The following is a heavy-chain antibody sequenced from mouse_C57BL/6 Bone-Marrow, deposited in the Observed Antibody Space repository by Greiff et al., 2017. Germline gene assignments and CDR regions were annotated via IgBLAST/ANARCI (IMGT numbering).Heavy chain of an antibody. CDR2: IRNKANNHAT. Sequence: EVKLQESGGGLVQPGGSMKLSCAASGFTFSDAWMDWVRQSPEKGLEWVAEIRNKANNHATYYAESVKGRFIISRDDSKSSVYLQMNSLRAEDTGIYYCTRRFYDGYYDFDYWGQGTTLTVSS. D-gene: IGHD2-3*01. CDR1: GFTFSDAW. J-gene: IGHJ2*01. V-gene: IGHV6-6*01. CDR3: TRRFYDGYYDFDY.